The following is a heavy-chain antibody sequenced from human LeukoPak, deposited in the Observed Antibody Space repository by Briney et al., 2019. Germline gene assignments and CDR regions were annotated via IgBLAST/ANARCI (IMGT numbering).Heavy chain of an antibody. CDR2: IASDSSSI. J-gene: IGHJ3*02. Sequence: GGSLRLSCVVSGATVNSNYMNWVRQAPGKGLEWVSHIASDSSSIHDADSVKGRFTISRDNAKNSLYLQMNSLRAEDTAVYYCARDGGGPDAFDIWGQGTMVTVSS. V-gene: IGHV3-48*01. CDR1: GATVNSNY. CDR3: ARDGGGPDAFDI.